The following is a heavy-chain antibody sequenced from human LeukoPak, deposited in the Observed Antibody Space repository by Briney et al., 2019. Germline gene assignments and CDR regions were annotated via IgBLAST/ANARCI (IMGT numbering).Heavy chain of an antibody. V-gene: IGHV4-59*11. CDR2: IYYSGST. CDR3: ARENAMVTSYYYYYMDV. CDR1: GGSISSHY. D-gene: IGHD5-18*01. Sequence: PSETLSLTCTVSGGSISSHYWSWIRQPPGKGLEWIGYIYYSGSTNYNPSLKSRVTTSVDTSKNQFSLKLSSVTAADTAVYYCARENAMVTSYYYYYMDVWGKGTTVTVSS. J-gene: IGHJ6*03.